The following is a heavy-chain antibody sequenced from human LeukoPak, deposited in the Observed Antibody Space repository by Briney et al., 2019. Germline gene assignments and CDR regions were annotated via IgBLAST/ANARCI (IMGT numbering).Heavy chain of an antibody. CDR2: ISSSSSYI. J-gene: IGHJ4*02. CDR3: AREGLGIAAAGSFDY. V-gene: IGHV3-21*01. CDR1: GFTFSSYS. Sequence: PGGSLRLSCAASGFTFSSYSMNWVRQAPGKGLEWVSSISSSSSYIYYADSEKGRFTISRDNAKNSLYLQMNSLRAEDTAVYYCAREGLGIAAAGSFDYWGQGTLVTVSS. D-gene: IGHD6-13*01.